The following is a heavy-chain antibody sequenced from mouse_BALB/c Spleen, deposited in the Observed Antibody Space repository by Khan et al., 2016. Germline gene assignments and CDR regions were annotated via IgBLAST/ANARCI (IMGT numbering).Heavy chain of an antibody. V-gene: IGHV5-4*02. D-gene: IGHD2-12*01. CDR3: ARDDSWFAY. Sequence: EVELVESGGGLVKPGGSLKLSCAASGFTFSDYYMYWVRQTPEKRLEWVATISDGGSYTYYPDSVKGRFTISRDNAKNNLYLQMSSLKSEDTAMYYCARDDSWFAYWGQGTLVTVSA. CDR1: GFTFSDYY. J-gene: IGHJ3*01. CDR2: ISDGGSYT.